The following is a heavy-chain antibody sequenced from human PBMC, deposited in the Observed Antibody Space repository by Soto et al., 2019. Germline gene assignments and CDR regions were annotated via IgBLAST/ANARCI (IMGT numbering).Heavy chain of an antibody. J-gene: IGHJ6*02. CDR1: GFTFSSYG. Sequence: QVQLVESGGGVVQPGRSLRLSCAASGFTFSSYGMHWVRQAPGKGLEWVAVISYDGSNKYYADSVKGRFTISRDNSKNTLYLHMNSLRAEDTAVYYCAKGPSRFPVVPAAPTMAAYYYGMDVWGQGTTVTVSS. CDR3: AKGPSRFPVVPAAPTMAAYYYGMDV. V-gene: IGHV3-30*18. D-gene: IGHD2-2*01. CDR2: ISYDGSNK.